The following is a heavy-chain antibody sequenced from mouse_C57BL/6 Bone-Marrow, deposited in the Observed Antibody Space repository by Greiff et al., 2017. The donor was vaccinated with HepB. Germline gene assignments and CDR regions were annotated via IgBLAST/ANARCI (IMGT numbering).Heavy chain of an antibody. D-gene: IGHD1-2*01. CDR3: ARSAYGYLAY. CDR1: GYTFTDYY. J-gene: IGHJ3*01. Sequence: VQLQQSGAELVKPGASVKISCKASGYTFTDYYINWVKQRPGQGLEWSGKIGPGSGSTYYNEKFKGKATLTADKSSSTAYMQLSSRTSEDSAVYFCARSAYGYLAYGGQGKLVTVSA. CDR2: IGPGSGST. V-gene: IGHV1-77*01.